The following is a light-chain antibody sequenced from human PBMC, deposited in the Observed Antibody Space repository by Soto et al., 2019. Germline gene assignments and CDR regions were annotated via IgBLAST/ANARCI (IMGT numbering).Light chain of an antibody. CDR1: QSLVSTDGNTH. Sequence: DVVMIQSPFSLPVTLGQPASISCRSSQSLVSTDGNTHLHWFHQRPGQSPRRLSYNVSSRDSGVPARFSGSGSGTDFTLKISRVEAEDVGVYYCMQSTHWPRTFGQGTKLEIK. CDR3: MQSTHWPRT. J-gene: IGKJ2*01. CDR2: NVS. V-gene: IGKV2-30*01.